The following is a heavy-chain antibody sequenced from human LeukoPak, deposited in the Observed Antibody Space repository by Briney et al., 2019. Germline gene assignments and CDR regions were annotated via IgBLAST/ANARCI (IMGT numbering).Heavy chain of an antibody. CDR3: ASLGSGSYYKPYYYYYYMDV. Sequence: GASVKVSCKASGYTFTNNYMHWVRQAPGQGLEWMGIINPSGDNTWYAQKFQGRVTLTRDMATSTVYMELSSLRSEDTAVYYCASLGSGSYYKPYYYYYYMDVWGKGTTVTVSS. J-gene: IGHJ6*03. D-gene: IGHD3-10*01. CDR2: INPSGDNT. CDR1: GYTFTNNY. V-gene: IGHV1-46*01.